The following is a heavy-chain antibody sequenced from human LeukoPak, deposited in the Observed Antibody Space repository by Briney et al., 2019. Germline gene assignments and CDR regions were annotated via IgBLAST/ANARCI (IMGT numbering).Heavy chain of an antibody. D-gene: IGHD6-13*01. CDR1: GFTFSSYE. J-gene: IGHJ4*02. CDR3: ASVTYSSSFSSDY. CDR2: ISSSGSTI. Sequence: PGGSLRLSCAASGFTFSSYEMNWVRQAPGKGLEWVSYISSSGSTIYYADSVKGRFTISRDNAKNSLYLQMNSLRAEDTAVYYCASVTYSSSFSSDYWGQGTLVTVSS. V-gene: IGHV3-48*03.